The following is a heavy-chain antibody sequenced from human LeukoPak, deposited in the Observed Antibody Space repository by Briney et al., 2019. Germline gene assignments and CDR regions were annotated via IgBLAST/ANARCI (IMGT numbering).Heavy chain of an antibody. Sequence: GGSLRLSCVASGFTFSSYEMNWVRQAPGKGLEWVSYISRSGSTIYHADSVKGRFTLSRDNAKKSLYLEMKSLRAEDTAVYYCASERETTVTYDAFDICGLGTMVTVSS. J-gene: IGHJ3*02. CDR1: GFTFSSYE. V-gene: IGHV3-48*03. CDR2: ISRSGSTI. CDR3: ASERETTVTYDAFDI. D-gene: IGHD4-17*01.